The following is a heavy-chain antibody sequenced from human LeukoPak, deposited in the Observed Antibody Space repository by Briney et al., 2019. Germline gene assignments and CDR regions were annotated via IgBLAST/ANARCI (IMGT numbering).Heavy chain of an antibody. CDR1: GYTFTGYY. V-gene: IGHV1-2*04. CDR3: ARDSDSSSWGFDY. J-gene: IGHJ4*02. CDR2: INPNSGGT. Sequence: EASVKVSCKASGYTFTGYYMHWVRQAPGQGLEWMGWINPNSGGTNYAQKFQGWVTMTRDTSISTAYMELSRLRSDDTAVYYCARDSDSSSWGFDYWGQGALVTVFS. D-gene: IGHD6-13*01.